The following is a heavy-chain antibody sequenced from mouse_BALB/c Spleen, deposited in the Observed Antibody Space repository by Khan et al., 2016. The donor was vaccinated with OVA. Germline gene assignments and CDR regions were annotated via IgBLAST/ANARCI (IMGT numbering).Heavy chain of an antibody. CDR1: GYSITSDYA. CDR2: ISYSGRT. D-gene: IGHD1-1*01. J-gene: IGHJ2*01. Sequence: EVQLQESGPGLVKPSQSLSLTCTVTGYSITSDYAWNWIRQFPENKLEWMGYISYSGRTSYNPSLKSRISITRDTSKNQFFLQLNSVTTEDTATNYWARSVTITSVVGYDFDCWGQGTTLTVSS. CDR3: ARSVTITSVVGYDFDC. V-gene: IGHV3-2*02.